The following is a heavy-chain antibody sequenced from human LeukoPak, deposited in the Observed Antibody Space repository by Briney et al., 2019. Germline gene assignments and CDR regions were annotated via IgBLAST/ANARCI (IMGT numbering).Heavy chain of an antibody. CDR2: ISGNGGST. D-gene: IGHD6-19*01. CDR3: AKEGGFGYSSGWYDAFDI. Sequence: GGSLRLSCAASGFTFSSYAMSWVRQAPGKGLEWVSGISGNGGSTYYADSVKGRFTISRDNSKNTLYLQMNSLRAEDTAVYYCAKEGGFGYSSGWYDAFDIWGQGTMVTVSS. CDR1: GFTFSSYA. V-gene: IGHV3-23*01. J-gene: IGHJ3*02.